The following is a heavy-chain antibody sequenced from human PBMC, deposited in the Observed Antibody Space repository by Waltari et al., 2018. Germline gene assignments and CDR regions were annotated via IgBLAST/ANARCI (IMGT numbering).Heavy chain of an antibody. Sequence: EVQLVESGGGWVQSGDSLRLSCAAPGFSFSSYWMNWVRQTPGKGLEWVANIKEDGGEKYYVDSVKGRFTISRDNAKNSLYLQMNSLRVEDTAVYFCASVQRRWSMDVWGQGTTVTVSS. J-gene: IGHJ6*02. D-gene: IGHD6-25*01. CDR1: GFSFSSYW. CDR2: IKEDGGEK. V-gene: IGHV3-7*01. CDR3: ASVQRRWSMDV.